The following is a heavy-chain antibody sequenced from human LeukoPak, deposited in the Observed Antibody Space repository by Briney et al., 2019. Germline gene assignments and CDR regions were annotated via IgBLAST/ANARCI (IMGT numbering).Heavy chain of an antibody. Sequence: SETLSLTCTVSGGSISNYWSWIRQPAGKGLEWIGRIYTSGSTNYNPSLKSRVTMSVDTSKNQFSLKLTSVTATDTAVYYCARVPGGALNWFDPWGQGTLVTVSS. CDR1: GGSISNY. J-gene: IGHJ5*02. CDR3: ARVPGGALNWFDP. D-gene: IGHD1-1*01. V-gene: IGHV4-4*07. CDR2: IYTSGST.